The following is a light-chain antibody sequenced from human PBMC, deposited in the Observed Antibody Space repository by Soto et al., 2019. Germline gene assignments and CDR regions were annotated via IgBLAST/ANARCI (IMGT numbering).Light chain of an antibody. CDR3: QQRSHWPRNT. J-gene: IGKJ2*01. V-gene: IGKV3-11*01. CDR2: DIS. CDR1: QTVSRH. Sequence: EIVLTQSPATVSLSPGERATLSCRTRQTVSRHLAWYQQKPGQAPRLLIYDISNRDTGIPARFSGSGSGTDFTLTISSLEPEDSAVYYCQQRSHWPRNTFGQGTKLEI.